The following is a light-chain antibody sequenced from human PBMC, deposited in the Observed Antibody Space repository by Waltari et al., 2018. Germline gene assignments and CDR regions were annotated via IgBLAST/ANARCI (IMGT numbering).Light chain of an antibody. CDR2: AVT. Sequence: QSALTQPPSASGSPGQSVTISCTGTSSDIGAYNYVSWYQQHPGKAPKLLIYAVTERPSGVPDRFAGSKSGNTASLTSSGLQADDDADYYCNSYADSKKFVFGTGTKVTV. CDR3: NSYADSKKFV. V-gene: IGLV2-8*01. CDR1: SSDIGAYNY. J-gene: IGLJ1*01.